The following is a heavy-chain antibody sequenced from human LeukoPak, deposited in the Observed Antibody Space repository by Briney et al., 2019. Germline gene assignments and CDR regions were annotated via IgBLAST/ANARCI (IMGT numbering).Heavy chain of an antibody. CDR3: GRPSMITFGGAISV. Sequence: PSQTLSLTCTVSGGSISSGSYYSSWIRQPAGKGLEWIGRIYTSGSTNYNPSLKSRVTISVDTSKNQFSLKLSSVTAGNTAVYYCGRPSMITFGGAISVWGQGKLVTVSS. D-gene: IGHD3-16*02. J-gene: IGHJ4*02. CDR2: IYTSGST. CDR1: GGSISSGSYY. V-gene: IGHV4-61*02.